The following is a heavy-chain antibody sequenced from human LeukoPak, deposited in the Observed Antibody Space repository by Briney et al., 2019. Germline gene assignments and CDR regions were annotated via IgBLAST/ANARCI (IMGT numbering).Heavy chain of an antibody. J-gene: IGHJ4*02. V-gene: IGHV1-2*06. D-gene: IGHD3-22*01. CDR1: GYTFTGYY. CDR2: INPNSGGT. Sequence: ASVKVSCKASGYTFTGYYMHWARQAPGQGLEWMGRINPNSGGTNYAQKFQGRVTMTRDTSISTAYMELSRLRSDDTAVYYCHYYDSSGYYQFDYWGQGTLVTVSS. CDR3: HYYDSSGYYQFDY.